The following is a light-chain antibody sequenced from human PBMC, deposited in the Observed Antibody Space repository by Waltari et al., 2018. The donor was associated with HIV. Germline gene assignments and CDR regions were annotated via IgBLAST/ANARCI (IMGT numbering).Light chain of an antibody. CDR2: KVS. V-gene: IGKV2-30*02. Sequence: DVVMTQSPLSLPVTLGQPASISCRSSQSLVHSDGNTYLNWFQQRPGQSPRRLIYKVSNRDSGVPDRFSGSESGTDFTLKISRVEAEDVGVYYCMQGTHWPLTFGGGTKVEIK. CDR1: QSLVHSDGNTY. CDR3: MQGTHWPLT. J-gene: IGKJ4*01.